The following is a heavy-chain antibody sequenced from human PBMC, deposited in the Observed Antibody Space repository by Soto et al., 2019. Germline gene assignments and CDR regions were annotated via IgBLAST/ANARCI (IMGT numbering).Heavy chain of an antibody. D-gene: IGHD3-22*01. J-gene: IGHJ4*02. CDR1: GFTFSSYA. Sequence: VQLVESGGGVVQPGRSLRLSCAASGFTFSSYAMHWVRQAPGKGLEWVAVISYDGSNKYYADSVKGRFTISRDNSKNTLYLQMNSLRAEDTAVYYCARGVWTMMVTYWGQGTLVTVSS. CDR2: ISYDGSNK. CDR3: ARGVWTMMVTY. V-gene: IGHV3-30-3*01.